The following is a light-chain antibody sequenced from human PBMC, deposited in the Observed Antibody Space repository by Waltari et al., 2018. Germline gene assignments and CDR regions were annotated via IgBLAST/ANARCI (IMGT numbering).Light chain of an antibody. J-gene: IGLJ1*01. CDR1: SHDVGAHNY. V-gene: IGLV2-14*01. CDR3: CSLTTSTSLDYV. Sequence: QSALTQPASVSGSPGQSITLSCTGTSHDVGAHNYVSWDQQHPGKAPKLLISDVSERPSGVSNRFSGSKSGNTASLTISGLQSEDEADYYCCSLTTSTSLDYVFGTGTKVTVL. CDR2: DVS.